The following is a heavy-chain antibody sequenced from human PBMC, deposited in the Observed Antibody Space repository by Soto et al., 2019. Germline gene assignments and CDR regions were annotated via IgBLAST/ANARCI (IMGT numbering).Heavy chain of an antibody. CDR1: GFSLSTSGVG. J-gene: IGHJ5*02. CDR2: IYWNDDK. CDR3: AHSGPLTLRYFDWFPEFDP. Sequence: GSGPTLVNPTQTLTLTCTFSGFSLSTSGVGVGWIRQPPGKALEWLALIYWNDDKRYSPSLKSRLTITKDTSKNQVVLTMTNMDPVDTATYYCAHSGPLTLRYFDWFPEFDPWGQGTLVTVSS. D-gene: IGHD3-9*01. V-gene: IGHV2-5*01.